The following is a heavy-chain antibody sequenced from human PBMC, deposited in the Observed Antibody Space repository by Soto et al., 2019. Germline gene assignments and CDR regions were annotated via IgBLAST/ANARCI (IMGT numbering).Heavy chain of an antibody. V-gene: IGHV4-39*01. J-gene: IGHJ4*02. CDR3: ARQGNSTTIFDY. Sequence: SETLSLTCTVSGGSISSSIYYWAWIRQPPGKGLDWIGSIYYSGSTYYNPSLKSRVTISVDTSKNQFSLKLSSVTAADTAVYYCARQGNSTTIFDYWGQGNLVTVSS. CDR2: IYYSGST. CDR1: GGSISSSIYY. D-gene: IGHD2-2*01.